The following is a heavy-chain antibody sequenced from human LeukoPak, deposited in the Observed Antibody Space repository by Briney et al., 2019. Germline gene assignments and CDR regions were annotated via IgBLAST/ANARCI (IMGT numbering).Heavy chain of an antibody. CDR1: GYTFTSYD. CDR3: ARSGVGATDFDY. Sequence: ASVKVSCKASGYTFTSYDINWVRQATGQGLEWIGWMNPNSGNTGYAQKFQGRVTMTRNTSISAAYMELSSLRSEDTAVYYCARSGVGATDFDYWGQGTLVTVSS. V-gene: IGHV1-8*01. J-gene: IGHJ4*02. D-gene: IGHD1-26*01. CDR2: MNPNSGNT.